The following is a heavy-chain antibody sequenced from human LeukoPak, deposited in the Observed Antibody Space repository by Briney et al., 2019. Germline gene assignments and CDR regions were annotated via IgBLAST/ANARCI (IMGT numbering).Heavy chain of an antibody. J-gene: IGHJ4*02. CDR2: ISSSSSYK. CDR3: ARDDDSSGYEGD. Sequence: PGESLRLSCAASGFTFSSYTMNWVRQPPGKGLEWVSSISSSSSYKYYADSVKGRFTISRDNAKNSLYLQMSSLRVEDTAVYYCARDDDSSGYEGDWGQGTLVTVPS. CDR1: GFTFSSYT. V-gene: IGHV3-21*06. D-gene: IGHD3-22*01.